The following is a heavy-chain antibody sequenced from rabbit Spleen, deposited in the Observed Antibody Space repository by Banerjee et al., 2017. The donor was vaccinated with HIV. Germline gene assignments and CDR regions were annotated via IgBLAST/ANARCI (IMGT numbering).Heavy chain of an antibody. CDR2: INTYTGKP. CDR1: GFSFSDRDV. V-gene: IGHV1S45*01. Sequence: LEESGGGLVKPEGSLTLTCKASGFSFSDRDVMCWVRQAPGKGLEWIACINTYTGKPVYATWAKGRFTISRTSSTTVTLQMTSLTAADTATYFCARDLTSAIGWNFGLWGQGTLVTVS. CDR3: ARDLTSAIGWNFGL. D-gene: IGHD1-1*01. J-gene: IGHJ3*01.